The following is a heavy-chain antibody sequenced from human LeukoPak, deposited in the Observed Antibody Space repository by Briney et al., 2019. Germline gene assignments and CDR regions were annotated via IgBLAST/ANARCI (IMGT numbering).Heavy chain of an antibody. CDR1: GYTFTSYD. J-gene: IGHJ6*02. V-gene: IGHV1-8*01. CDR3: ARGHYYDSSGSYYYYGMDV. CDR2: MNPNSGNT. Sequence: ASVKVSCKASGYTFTSYDINWVRQATGQGLEWMGWMNPNSGNTGYAQKFQGRVTMTRNTSISTAYVELSSLRSEDTAVYYCARGHYYDSSGSYYYYGMDVWGQGTTVTVSS. D-gene: IGHD3-22*01.